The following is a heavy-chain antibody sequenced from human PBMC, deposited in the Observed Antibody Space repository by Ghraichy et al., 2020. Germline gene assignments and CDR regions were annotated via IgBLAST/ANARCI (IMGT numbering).Heavy chain of an antibody. CDR3: ARDFNRRVSRTRGYFDY. D-gene: IGHD5-24*01. Sequence: SETLSLTCAVYGGSFSGYYWSWIRQPPGKGLEWIGEINHSGSTNYNPSLKSRVTISVDTSKNQFSLKLSSVTAADTAVYYCARDFNRRVSRTRGYFDYWGQGTLVTVSS. V-gene: IGHV4-34*01. CDR1: GGSFSGYY. CDR2: INHSGST. J-gene: IGHJ4*02.